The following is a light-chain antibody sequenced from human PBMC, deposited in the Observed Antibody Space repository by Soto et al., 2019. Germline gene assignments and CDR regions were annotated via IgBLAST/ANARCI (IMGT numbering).Light chain of an antibody. CDR1: QGISRS. CDR2: AAS. J-gene: IGKJ4*01. CDR3: QQVNSYPLT. V-gene: IGKV1-9*01. Sequence: LTQSPPPLSHPSGAGATLPCRASQGISRSLAWYQQTPGKAPKFLIYAASTLQSGVPARFSGSGSGTDFTLTISSLQPEDFATYYCQQVNSYPLTFGGGTKVDIK.